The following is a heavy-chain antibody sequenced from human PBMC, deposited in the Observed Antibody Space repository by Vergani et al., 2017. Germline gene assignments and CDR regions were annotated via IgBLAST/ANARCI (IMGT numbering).Heavy chain of an antibody. J-gene: IGHJ4*02. Sequence: QVQLQESGPGLVKPSETLYLTCTVSGRSITSSRYYWGWIRQPPGKGLEWIGNIYHSGGAYYNPSLKGRVTISVDTSKNQFSLEVTSVTSADTAIYFCARTESFILRYFHWALWGQGTLVTVSS. CDR2: IYHSGGA. CDR1: GRSITSSRYY. D-gene: IGHD3-9*01. CDR3: ARTESFILRYFHWAL. V-gene: IGHV4-39*01.